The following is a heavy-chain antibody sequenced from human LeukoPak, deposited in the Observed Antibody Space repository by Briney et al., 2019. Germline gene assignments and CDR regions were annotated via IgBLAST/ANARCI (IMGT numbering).Heavy chain of an antibody. D-gene: IGHD6-19*01. Sequence: ASVKVSCKVSGYTLTELSMHWVRQAPGKGLEWMGGFDPEDGETIYAQKFQGRVTMTKDTSTDTAYMELSSLRSEDTAVYYCATGIAVAEFDYWGQGTLVTVSS. CDR2: FDPEDGET. J-gene: IGHJ4*02. CDR1: GYTLTELS. V-gene: IGHV1-24*01. CDR3: ATGIAVAEFDY.